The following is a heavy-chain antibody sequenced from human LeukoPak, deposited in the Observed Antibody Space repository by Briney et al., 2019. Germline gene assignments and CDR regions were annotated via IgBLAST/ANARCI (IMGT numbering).Heavy chain of an antibody. J-gene: IGHJ4*02. CDR3: ARALYWSSWTLVFDY. V-gene: IGHV4-39*01. CDR2: IYYSGST. CDR1: GVSISSSYYY. Sequence: PSETLSLTCIVSGVSISSSYYYWGWIRQPPGKGLEWIGSIYYSGSTYYNSSLKSRVTISIDTSKNQVSLNLTSMTAADTAVYYCARALYWSSWTLVFDYWGQGTLVTVSS. D-gene: IGHD6-13*01.